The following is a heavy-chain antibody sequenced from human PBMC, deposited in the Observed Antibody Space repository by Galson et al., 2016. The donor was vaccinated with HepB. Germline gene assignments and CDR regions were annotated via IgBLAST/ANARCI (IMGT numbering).Heavy chain of an antibody. J-gene: IGHJ4*02. D-gene: IGHD6-13*01. CDR2: INHDGSEI. CDR1: TFAFSRTW. Sequence: SLRLSCATTTFAFSRTWMTWVRQAPGKGLEWVANINHDGSEIHYVDSVKGRFTFSRDNAKNSLYLEMNSLGVEDTAVYYCAEGGWSSSWYWGNWGQGTLVTVSS. V-gene: IGHV3-7*01. CDR3: AEGGWSSSWYWGN.